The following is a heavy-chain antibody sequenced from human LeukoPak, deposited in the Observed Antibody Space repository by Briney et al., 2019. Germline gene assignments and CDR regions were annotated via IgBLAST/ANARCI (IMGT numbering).Heavy chain of an antibody. Sequence: GASVKVSCRASGYDFTNSAFTWVRQAPGQGLEWMGWISANSGNTKYAQKVQGRVTMTTDTSTSTAYMELRSLRSDDTAVYYCARDPYSSGWYAYWGQGTLVTVSS. CDR2: ISANSGNT. J-gene: IGHJ4*02. CDR3: ARDPYSSGWYAY. D-gene: IGHD6-19*01. CDR1: GYDFTNSA. V-gene: IGHV1-18*01.